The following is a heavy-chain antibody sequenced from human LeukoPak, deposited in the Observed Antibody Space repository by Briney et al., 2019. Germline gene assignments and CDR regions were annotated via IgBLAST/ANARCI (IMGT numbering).Heavy chain of an antibody. J-gene: IGHJ4*02. CDR1: GFTFSSYS. CDR3: TTDPYYYDSSGYLGKDY. D-gene: IGHD3-22*01. CDR2: IKSKTDGGTT. Sequence: PGGSLRLSCAASGFTFSSYSMNWVRQAPGKGLEWVGRIKSKTDGGTTDYAAPVKGRFTISRDDSKNTLYLQMNSLKTEDTAVYYCTTDPYYYDSSGYLGKDYWGQGTLVTVSS. V-gene: IGHV3-15*01.